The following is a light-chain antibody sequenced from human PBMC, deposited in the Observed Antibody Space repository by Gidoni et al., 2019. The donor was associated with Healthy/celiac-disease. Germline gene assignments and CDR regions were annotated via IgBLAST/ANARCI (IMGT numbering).Light chain of an antibody. CDR2: AAS. Sequence: DIQMTQSPSSLSASVGDRVTITCRASQSISSYLNWYQQKPGKAPKLLIYAASSLQSGVPSRFSGSGSETDFTLTISRLQHEDFATYYCQQSYSTPGTFGQGTKVEIK. CDR1: QSISSY. J-gene: IGKJ1*01. V-gene: IGKV1-39*01. CDR3: QQSYSTPGT.